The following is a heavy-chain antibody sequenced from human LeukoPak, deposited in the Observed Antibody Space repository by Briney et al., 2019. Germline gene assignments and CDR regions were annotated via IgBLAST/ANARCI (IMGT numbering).Heavy chain of an antibody. J-gene: IGHJ6*03. D-gene: IGHD1-1*01. CDR3: AKRGNPTVGHHYLDV. CDR2: IRHSDSNT. V-gene: IGHV3-23*05. Sequence: GGSLRLSCAASGLTFSSSDMSWVRQAPGGSLEWVSPIRHSDSNTYYADSVMGRFTISRDNSKNTLYLQMNSLSAEDTAVYYCAKRGNPTVGHHYLDVWGKGTTVSVSS. CDR1: GLTFSSSD.